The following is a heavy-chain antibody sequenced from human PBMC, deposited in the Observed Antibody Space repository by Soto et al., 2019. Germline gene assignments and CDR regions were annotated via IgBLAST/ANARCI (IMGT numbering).Heavy chain of an antibody. D-gene: IGHD6-6*01. CDR1: GGSISSYY. V-gene: IGHV4-59*08. Sequence: SETLSLTCTVSGGSISSYYWSWIRQPPGKGLEWIGYIYYSGSTNYNPSLKSRVTISVDTSKNQFSLKLSSVTAADTAVYYCARLYSSSSRYFDYWGQGTLVTVSS. CDR2: IYYSGST. CDR3: ARLYSSSSRYFDY. J-gene: IGHJ4*02.